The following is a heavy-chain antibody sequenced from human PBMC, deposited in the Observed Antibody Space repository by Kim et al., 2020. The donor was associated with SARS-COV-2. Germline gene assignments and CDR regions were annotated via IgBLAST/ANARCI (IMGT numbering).Heavy chain of an antibody. Sequence: GGSLRLSCAASGFTFSSYVMHWVRQAPGKGLEWLAVITYDGNNQYYPESVKGRFTISRDNSKNTLSLQINSLRAEDTAVYYCARGPGGGPSGYYDYWGQGTRVTVPS. D-gene: IGHD3-22*01. CDR3: ARGPGGGPSGYYDY. V-gene: IGHV3-30-3*01. J-gene: IGHJ4*02. CDR2: ITYDGNNQ. CDR1: GFTFSSYV.